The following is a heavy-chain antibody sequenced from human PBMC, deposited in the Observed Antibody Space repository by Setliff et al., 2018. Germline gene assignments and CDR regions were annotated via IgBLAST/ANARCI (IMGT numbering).Heavy chain of an antibody. Sequence: PSETLSLTCTVSGGSISSYYWSWIRQPAGKGLEWIGRIYTSGSTNYNPSLKSRVTMSVDTSKNQFSLKLTSVSAADTALYFCARGQVMVAAAPWSHYMDVWGPGTTVTVSS. V-gene: IGHV4-4*07. CDR1: GGSISSYY. D-gene: IGHD2-15*01. CDR2: IYTSGST. CDR3: ARGQVMVAAAPWSHYMDV. J-gene: IGHJ6*03.